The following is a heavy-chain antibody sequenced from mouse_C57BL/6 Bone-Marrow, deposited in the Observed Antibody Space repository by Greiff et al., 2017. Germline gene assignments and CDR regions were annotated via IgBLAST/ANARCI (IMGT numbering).Heavy chain of an antibody. CDR1: GFTFSSYG. CDR2: ISSGGSYT. Sequence: EVKLVESGGDLVKPGGSLKLSCAASGFTFSSYGMSWVRQTPDKRLEWVATISSGGSYTYYPDSVKGRFTISRDNAKNTLYLQMSSLMSEDTAMYYCARLGTTVGLDVWGTGTTVTVSS. CDR3: ARLGTTVGLDV. V-gene: IGHV5-6*01. J-gene: IGHJ1*03. D-gene: IGHD1-1*01.